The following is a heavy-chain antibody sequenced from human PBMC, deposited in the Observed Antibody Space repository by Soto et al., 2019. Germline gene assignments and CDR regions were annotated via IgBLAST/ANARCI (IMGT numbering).Heavy chain of an antibody. CDR1: GYTFTGYF. CDR2: INPNSGGT. V-gene: IGHV1-2*02. Sequence: QVQLVQSGAEVKKPGASVKVSCKASGYTFTGYFMHWVRQAPGQGLEWMGWINPNSGGTNYAEKIQGRDTMTRDTSISTAYMELNRLRSDDTAVYYCARSMSGGYYYGMDVWGQGTTVTVSS. CDR3: ARSMSGGYYYGMDV. J-gene: IGHJ6*02. D-gene: IGHD2-8*01.